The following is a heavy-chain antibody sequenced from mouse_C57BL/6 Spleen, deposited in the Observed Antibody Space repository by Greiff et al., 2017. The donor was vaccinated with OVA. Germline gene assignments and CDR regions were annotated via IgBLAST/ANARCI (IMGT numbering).Heavy chain of an antibody. J-gene: IGHJ4*01. V-gene: IGHV1-54*01. CDR3: ARRWLLPRDYAMDY. Sequence: QVQLQQPGAELVRPGTSVKVSCKASGYAFTNYLIEWVKQRPGQGLEWIGVINPGSGGTNYNEKLKGKATLTADKSSSTAYMQLSNLTTEDSAVYFSARRWLLPRDYAMDYWGQGTSVTVSS. D-gene: IGHD1-1*01. CDR1: GYAFTNYL. CDR2: INPGSGGT.